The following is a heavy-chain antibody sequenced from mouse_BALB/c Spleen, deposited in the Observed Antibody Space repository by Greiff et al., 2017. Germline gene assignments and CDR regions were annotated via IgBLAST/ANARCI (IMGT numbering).Heavy chain of an antibody. V-gene: IGHV5-17*02. Sequence: EVQLQQSGGGLVQPGGSRKLSCAASGFTFSSFGMHWVRQAPEKGLEWVAYISSGSSTIYYADTVKGRFTISRDNPKNTLFLQMTSLRSEDTAMYYCARGGYGNPAWFAYWGQGTLVTVSA. CDR2: ISSGSSTI. D-gene: IGHD2-10*02. J-gene: IGHJ3*01. CDR3: ARGGYGNPAWFAY. CDR1: GFTFSSFG.